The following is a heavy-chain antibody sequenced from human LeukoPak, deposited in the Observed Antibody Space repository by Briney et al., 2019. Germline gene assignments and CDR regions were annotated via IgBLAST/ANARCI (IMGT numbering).Heavy chain of an antibody. J-gene: IGHJ3*02. CDR2: ISHDGNDK. CDR3: AREGVQTTVDAFDI. D-gene: IGHD4-17*01. Sequence: GGSLRLSCAASGFTLKIYPMHWVRQAPGNGLEWLSVISHDGNDKNNADSVKGRVIISRDNSKNTVYLQLNSLRPEDTAMYYCAREGVQTTVDAFDIWGLGTMVIVSS. CDR1: GFTLKIYP. V-gene: IGHV3-30*04.